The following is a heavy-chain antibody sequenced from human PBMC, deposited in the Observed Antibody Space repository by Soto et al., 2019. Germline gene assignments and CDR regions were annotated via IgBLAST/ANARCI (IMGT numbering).Heavy chain of an antibody. J-gene: IGHJ6*02. CDR2: ISYDGSNK. CDR1: GGNFSSYA. V-gene: IGHV3-30-3*01. Sequence: PGGSLRLSCAASGGNFSSYAMHWVRQAPGKGLEWVAVISYDGSNKYYADSVKGRFTISRDNSKNTLYLQMNSLRAEDTAVYYCASPDYDFWSGFYYYYGMDVWGQGTTVTVSS. D-gene: IGHD3-3*01. CDR3: ASPDYDFWSGFYYYYGMDV.